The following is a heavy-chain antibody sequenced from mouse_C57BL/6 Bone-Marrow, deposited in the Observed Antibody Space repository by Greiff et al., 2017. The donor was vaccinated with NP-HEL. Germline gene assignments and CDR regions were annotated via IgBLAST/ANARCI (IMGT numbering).Heavy chain of an antibody. Sequence: QVQLKESGPELVKPGASVKISCKASGYTFTDYYINWVKQRPGQGLEWIGWIFPGSGSTYYNEKFKGKATLTVDKSSSTAYMLLSSLTSEDSAVYFCARREGYPAWFAYWGQGTLVTVSA. J-gene: IGHJ3*01. CDR2: IFPGSGST. CDR3: ARREGYPAWFAY. D-gene: IGHD2-2*01. CDR1: GYTFTDYY. V-gene: IGHV1-75*01.